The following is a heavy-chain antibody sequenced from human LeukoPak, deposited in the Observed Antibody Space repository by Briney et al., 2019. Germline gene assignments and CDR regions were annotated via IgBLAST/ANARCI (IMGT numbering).Heavy chain of an antibody. J-gene: IGHJ3*02. CDR2: IYYSGST. Sequence: SETLSLTCTVSGGSISGYYWSWIRQPPGKGLEWIGYIYYSGSTNYNPSLKSRVTISVDTSKNQFSLNLTSVTAADTAVYYCASLAPEPDAFDIWGQGTMVTVSS. CDR3: ASLAPEPDAFDI. CDR1: GGSISGYY. V-gene: IGHV4-59*01. D-gene: IGHD1-14*01.